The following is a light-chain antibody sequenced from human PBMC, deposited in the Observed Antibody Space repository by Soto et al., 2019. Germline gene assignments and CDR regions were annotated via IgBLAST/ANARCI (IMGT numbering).Light chain of an antibody. Sequence: QSALTQPPSASGSPGQSVTISCTGTNSDVGGYNYVSWYQQYPGKAPKLIIYEVNERPSGVPDRFSGSKSGNTASLTVSVLQTADEADYYCSSYAGSNWYVFGTGTKVTV. V-gene: IGLV2-8*01. CDR2: EVN. CDR3: SSYAGSNWYV. J-gene: IGLJ1*01. CDR1: NSDVGGYNY.